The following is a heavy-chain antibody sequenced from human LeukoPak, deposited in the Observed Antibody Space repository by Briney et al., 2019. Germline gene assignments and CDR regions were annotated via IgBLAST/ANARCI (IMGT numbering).Heavy chain of an antibody. V-gene: IGHV4-39*07. CDR1: GGSISSGSYY. CDR3: ARAKASGYSYGYEGWFDP. CDR2: INHSGST. D-gene: IGHD5-18*01. J-gene: IGHJ5*02. Sequence: ASETLSLTCTVSGGSISSGSYYWSWIRQPPGKGLEWIGEINHSGSTNYNPSLKSRVTISVDTSKNQFSLKLSSVTAADTAVYYCARAKASGYSYGYEGWFDPWGQGTLVTVSS.